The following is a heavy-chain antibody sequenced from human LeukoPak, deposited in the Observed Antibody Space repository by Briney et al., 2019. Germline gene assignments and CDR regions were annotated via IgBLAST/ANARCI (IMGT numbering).Heavy chain of an antibody. CDR1: GFTFRNYG. Sequence: GTSLRLSCAASGFTFRNYGMHWVRQAPGKGLEWVAVIWNNGVTKGYVDSVKDRFTISRDNSENTLYLQMSNLRPDDTAAYYCATDSGGAPFDYWGQGTLITVSS. V-gene: IGHV3-33*03. D-gene: IGHD6-25*01. CDR3: ATDSGGAPFDY. CDR2: IWNNGVTK. J-gene: IGHJ4*02.